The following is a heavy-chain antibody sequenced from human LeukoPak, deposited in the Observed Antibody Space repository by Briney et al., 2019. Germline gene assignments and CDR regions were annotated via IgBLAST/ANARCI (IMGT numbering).Heavy chain of an antibody. D-gene: IGHD2-15*01. CDR2: IHYSGST. Sequence: SETLSLTCTVSGASISPDYWGWIRQPPGKGLEFIGYIHYSGSTNYNPSLKSRVTMSVDTSKNQFSLKLNSVTAADTAVYYCVRDSNLCSGGSCYSGNFDYWGQGTLVTVSS. CDR1: GASISPDY. CDR3: VRDSNLCSGGSCYSGNFDY. J-gene: IGHJ4*02. V-gene: IGHV4-59*01.